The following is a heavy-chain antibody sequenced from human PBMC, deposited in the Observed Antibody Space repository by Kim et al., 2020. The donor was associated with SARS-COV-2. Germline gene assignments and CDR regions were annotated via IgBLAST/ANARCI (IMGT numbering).Heavy chain of an antibody. J-gene: IGHJ4*02. D-gene: IGHD3-10*01. CDR2: IRSQSDGGSP. V-gene: IGHV3-15*01. Sequence: GGSLRLFCAASGIAVTHAWMTWVRQVAGKGLECIGRIRSQSDGGSPDYAAPVTGRFTISKDDSENTLYLQMNSLTIEDTAVYYCTTYGSGTFVSWGQGTLVTVSS. CDR1: GIAVTHAW. CDR3: TTYGSGTFVS.